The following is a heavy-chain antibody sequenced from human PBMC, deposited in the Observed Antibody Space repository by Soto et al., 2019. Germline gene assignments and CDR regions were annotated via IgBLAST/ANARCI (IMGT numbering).Heavy chain of an antibody. CDR2: IYYSGST. V-gene: IGHV4-39*01. D-gene: IGHD3-10*01. CDR3: ARQDYGSGSYYFDY. CDR1: GCSISSSSYY. Sequence: SETLSLTCTVSGCSISSSSYYWGWIRQPPGKGLEWIGSIYYSGSTYYNPSLKSRVTISVDTSKNQFSLKLSSVTAADTAVYYCARQDYGSGSYYFDYWGQGTLVTVS. J-gene: IGHJ4*02.